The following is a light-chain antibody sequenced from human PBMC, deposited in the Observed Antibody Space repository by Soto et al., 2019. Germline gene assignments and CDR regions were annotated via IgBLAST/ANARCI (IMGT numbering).Light chain of an antibody. J-gene: IGLJ2*01. CDR1: SSNVGGYDF. Sequence: QSALTQPRSLSGSPGQSVTISCTGTSSNVGGYDFVSWYQQHPGKAPKLIVYDVNKRASGVPDRFSGSKSGNTASLTISGLQAEDEADYFCFSYAGNYRVFGGGTKVTVL. CDR2: DVN. CDR3: FSYAGNYRV. V-gene: IGLV2-11*01.